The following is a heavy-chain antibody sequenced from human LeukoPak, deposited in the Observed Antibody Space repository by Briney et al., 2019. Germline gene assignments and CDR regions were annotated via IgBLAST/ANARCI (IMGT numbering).Heavy chain of an antibody. CDR2: TYYRSKWYN. D-gene: IGHD3-22*01. J-gene: IGHJ6*02. Sequence: SQTLSLTCAISGDSVSSNSAAWNWIRQSPSRGLEWLGRTYYRSKWYNDYAVSVKSRITISPDTSKNQFSLQLNSVTPEDTAVYYCARDGYYDSSGYLSYYYYYGMDVWGQGTTVTVSS. CDR3: ARDGYYDSSGYLSYYYYYGMDV. CDR1: GDSVSSNSAA. V-gene: IGHV6-1*01.